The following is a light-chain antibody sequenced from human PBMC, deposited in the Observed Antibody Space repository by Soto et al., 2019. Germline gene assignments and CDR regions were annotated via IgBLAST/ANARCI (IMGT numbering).Light chain of an antibody. CDR3: QTWGSGILV. J-gene: IGLJ2*01. CDR2: LNSDGRH. Sequence: QPVLTQSPSASASLGASVKLTCTLSSRHSRYAIAWHQQQPEKGPRYLMKLNSDGRHTKGDGIPDRFSGASSGPERYLTISSLQSEDEADYYCQTWGSGILVFGGGTKVTVL. V-gene: IGLV4-69*01. CDR1: SRHSRYA.